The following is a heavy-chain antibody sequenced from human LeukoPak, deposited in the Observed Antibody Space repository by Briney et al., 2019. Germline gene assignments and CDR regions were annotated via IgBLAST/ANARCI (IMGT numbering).Heavy chain of an antibody. CDR2: INHSGST. V-gene: IGHV4-34*01. CDR1: GGSFSGYY. CDR3: ATREVGSSGWYGMYFDY. D-gene: IGHD6-19*01. J-gene: IGHJ4*02. Sequence: SETLSLTCAVYGGSFSGYYWSWIRQPPGKGLEWIGEINHSGSTNYNPSLKSRVTISVDTSKNQFSLKLSSVTAADTAVYYCATREVGSSGWYGMYFDYWGQGTQVTVSS.